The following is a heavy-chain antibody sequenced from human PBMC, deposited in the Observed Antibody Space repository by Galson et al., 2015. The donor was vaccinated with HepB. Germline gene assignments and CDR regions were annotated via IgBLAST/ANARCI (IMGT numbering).Heavy chain of an antibody. CDR1: EFPFNSYA. J-gene: IGHJ2*01. CDR3: VTGGIRVTSQY. Sequence: SLRLSCAASEFPFNSYAMSWVRQSPGKGPEWVSIINARSGNTFYADSVRGRFTVSRDDSKDTLYLQMENLRADDTAVYYCVTGGIRVTSQYRGRGTLVLVSS. CDR2: INARSGNT. D-gene: IGHD2-21*02. V-gene: IGHV3-23*01.